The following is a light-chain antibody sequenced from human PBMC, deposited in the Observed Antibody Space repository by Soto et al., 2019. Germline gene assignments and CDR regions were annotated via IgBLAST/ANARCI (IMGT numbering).Light chain of an antibody. CDR3: SSYTSNIPYV. CDR2: EVS. J-gene: IGLJ1*01. V-gene: IGLV2-14*01. Sequence: QSALTQPASVSGSPGQSITISCTGTSSDVGGYNYVSWYQQHSGKAPKLMIYEVSNRPSGVSNRFSGSKSGNTASLTISGLQAEDEADYYCSSYTSNIPYVFGSGTKVTVL. CDR1: SSDVGGYNY.